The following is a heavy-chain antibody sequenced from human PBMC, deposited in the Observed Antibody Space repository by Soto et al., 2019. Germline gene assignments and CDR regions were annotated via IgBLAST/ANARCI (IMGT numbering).Heavy chain of an antibody. D-gene: IGHD1-26*01. CDR3: ARRSGPHGIDF. Sequence: QVQLVQSGAEVKKPGASVKVSCKASGYTLTSHAMHWVRQAPGQRLEWVGWMNADEGNTKYSEKFQGRVIITRDTPANTVYMELGSLRSEDTAVYYCARRSGPHGIDFWGQGTLVTVS. CDR2: MNADEGNT. J-gene: IGHJ4*02. CDR1: GYTLTSHA. V-gene: IGHV1-3*01.